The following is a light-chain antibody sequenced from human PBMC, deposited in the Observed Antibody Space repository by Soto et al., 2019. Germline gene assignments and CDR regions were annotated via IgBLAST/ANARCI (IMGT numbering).Light chain of an antibody. V-gene: IGKV3-11*01. J-gene: IGKJ4*01. CDR2: DAS. CDR1: QSVSSY. Sequence: EIMLTQSPATLSLSPGERATLSCRASQSVSSYLAWYQQKPGQAPRLLIYDASNRAPGIPARFSGSGSGTDFTLTISSLEPEDFAVYYCQQRPNWLFGGGTKVEIK. CDR3: QQRPNWL.